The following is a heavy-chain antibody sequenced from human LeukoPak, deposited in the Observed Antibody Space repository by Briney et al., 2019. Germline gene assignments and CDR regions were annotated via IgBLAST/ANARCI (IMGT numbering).Heavy chain of an antibody. V-gene: IGHV1-2*02. Sequence: ASVKVSCKASGYTFTGYYMHWVRQAPGQGLEWMGWINPNSGGTNYAQKFQDRVTMTRDTSSSTAYMELSRLRSDDTAVYYCARELIGSTDVDQFGYWGQGTLVTVS. CDR2: INPNSGGT. CDR1: GYTFTGYY. CDR3: ARELIGSTDVDQFGY. D-gene: IGHD3-22*01. J-gene: IGHJ4*02.